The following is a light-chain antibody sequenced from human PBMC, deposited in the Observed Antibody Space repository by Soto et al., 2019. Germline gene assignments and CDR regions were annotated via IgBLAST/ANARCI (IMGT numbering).Light chain of an antibody. CDR1: IRDIGGYNF. V-gene: IGLV2-11*01. Sequence: QPVLTQPRSVSGSPGQSITISCSGTIRDIGGYNFISWYQQHPGAAPKIIIYDVSKRPSGVPDRFSGSTSGNTASLTISGLQAEDDAFYYCCSYAGSNTLAFGGGTKLTVL. J-gene: IGLJ2*01. CDR3: CSYAGSNTLA. CDR2: DVS.